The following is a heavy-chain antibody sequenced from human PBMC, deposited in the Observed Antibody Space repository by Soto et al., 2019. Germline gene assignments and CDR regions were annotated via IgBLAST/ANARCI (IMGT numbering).Heavy chain of an antibody. V-gene: IGHV4-30-2*01. Sequence: QLQLQESGSGLVRPTQTLSLTCAVSGGSINSGGYSWNWIREPPGKGLEGIGYIYHSGSTLYNPSLKSRVTISVDKSKNQFSLKLSSVTAADTAVYYCARDQLEGNWFDPWGQGTLVTVSS. CDR2: IYHSGST. D-gene: IGHD1-1*01. CDR1: GGSINSGGYS. CDR3: ARDQLEGNWFDP. J-gene: IGHJ5*02.